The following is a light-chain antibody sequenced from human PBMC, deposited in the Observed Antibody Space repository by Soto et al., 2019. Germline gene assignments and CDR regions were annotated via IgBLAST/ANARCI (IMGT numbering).Light chain of an antibody. Sequence: EIVLTQSPATLSLSPGERATLSCRASQSVSSYLAWYQQKPGQAPRLLIYDASNRATGIPARFSGSGSGTDFTITISSLAPEDFAVYYCKQRSNWPLTFVRGTKVEIK. CDR1: QSVSSY. CDR3: KQRSNWPLT. J-gene: IGKJ4*01. CDR2: DAS. V-gene: IGKV3-11*01.